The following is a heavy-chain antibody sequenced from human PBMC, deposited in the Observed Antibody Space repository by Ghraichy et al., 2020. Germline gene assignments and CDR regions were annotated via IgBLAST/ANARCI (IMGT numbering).Heavy chain of an antibody. CDR2: IDWDDDK. CDR1: GFSLSTSGMR. CDR3: ARIVFGGGYFDD. V-gene: IGHV2-70*04. D-gene: IGHD4-23*01. Sequence: SGPTLVKPTQTLTLTCTFSGFSLSTSGMRVSWIRQPPGKALEWVARIDWDDDKFYSTSLKTRLTISKDTSKNQVVLTMTNMDPVDTATYYCARIVFGGGYFDDWGQGTLVTVSS. J-gene: IGHJ4*02.